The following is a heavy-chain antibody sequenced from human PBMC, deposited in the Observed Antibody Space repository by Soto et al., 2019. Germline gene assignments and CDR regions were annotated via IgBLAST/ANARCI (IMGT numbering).Heavy chain of an antibody. CDR1: GGSVSSGGNY. J-gene: IGHJ4*02. V-gene: IGHV4-39*01. CDR3: ARGLSSPSAARV. CDR2: VHDTGTT. D-gene: IGHD6-6*01. Sequence: QLQLQESGPGLVKPSETLSLTCAVSGGSVSSGGNYWGWIRQSTGKGLEWIGSVHDTGTTHYNPSLTSRFPISVDMSKNQFSLIVNSVPAADTAVYYCARGLSSPSAARVWGQGTLVTVTS.